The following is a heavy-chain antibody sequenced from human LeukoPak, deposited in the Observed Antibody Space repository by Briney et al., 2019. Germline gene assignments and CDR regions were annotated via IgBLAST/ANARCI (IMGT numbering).Heavy chain of an antibody. V-gene: IGHV3-30-3*01. Sequence: PGRSLRLSCAASGFTFSSYAMHWVRQAPGKGLEWVAFISYDGSNKYYADSVKGRFTISRDNSKNTLYLQMNSLRADDTALYYCGMGATVGCIDHRGQGTLVTVSS. J-gene: IGHJ4*02. CDR3: GMGATVGCIDH. CDR2: ISYDGSNK. D-gene: IGHD1-26*01. CDR1: GFTFSSYA.